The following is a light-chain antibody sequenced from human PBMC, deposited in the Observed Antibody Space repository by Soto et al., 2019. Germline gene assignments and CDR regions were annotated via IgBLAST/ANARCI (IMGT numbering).Light chain of an antibody. V-gene: IGKV3-20*01. Sequence: EIVLTQSPGTLSLSPGERATLSCRASQSVSSSYLAWYQQKPGQAPRLVIYGASSRATGIPDRFSGSGSGTDFALTISRLEPEDFAVHYCQQYGRSPPYTFGQGTKLEIK. CDR1: QSVSSSY. CDR3: QQYGRSPPYT. CDR2: GAS. J-gene: IGKJ2*01.